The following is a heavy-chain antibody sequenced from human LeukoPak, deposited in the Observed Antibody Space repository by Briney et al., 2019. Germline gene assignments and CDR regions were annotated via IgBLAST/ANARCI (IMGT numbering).Heavy chain of an antibody. CDR1: GYTFTGYY. V-gene: IGHV1-2*06. CDR2: INPGTGGT. CDR3: ARGPSGSDY. Sequence: ASVTVSCKVSGYTFTGYYLHWLRQAPGQGLEWMGRINPGTGGTNYAQKFQGRVTMTRDTSINTAYMALSSLRSDDTAVYYCARGPSGSDYWGQGTLVTVSS. D-gene: IGHD3-10*01. J-gene: IGHJ4*02.